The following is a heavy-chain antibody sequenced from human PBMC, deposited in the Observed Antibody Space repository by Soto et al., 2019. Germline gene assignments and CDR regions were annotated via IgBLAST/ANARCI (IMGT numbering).Heavy chain of an antibody. D-gene: IGHD3-22*01. CDR2: ISSSSSTI. V-gene: IGHV3-48*02. CDR3: ARDQTYYYDSSGYYQLMSSLSPDAFDI. CDR1: GFTFSSYS. Sequence: HPGGSLRLSCAASGFTFSSYSMNWVRQAPGKGLEWVSYISSSSSTIYYADSVKGRFTISRDNAKNSLYLQMNSLRDEDTAVYYCARDQTYYYDSSGYYQLMSSLSPDAFDIWGQGTMVTVSS. J-gene: IGHJ3*02.